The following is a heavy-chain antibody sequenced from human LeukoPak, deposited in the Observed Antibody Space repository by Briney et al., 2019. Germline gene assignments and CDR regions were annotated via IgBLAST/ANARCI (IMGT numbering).Heavy chain of an antibody. CDR3: ATSMGGGNIDY. CDR1: GLTFGSYT. D-gene: IGHD3-16*01. V-gene: IGHV3-23*01. Sequence: GGSLRLSCAASGLTFGSYTMSWVRQAPGKGLEWVSGITATGSRTYYADSVKGRFTISRDSSKNTLYLQLNSLRVDGTAVYYCATSMGGGNIDYWGQGTLVTVSS. CDR2: ITATGSRT. J-gene: IGHJ4*02.